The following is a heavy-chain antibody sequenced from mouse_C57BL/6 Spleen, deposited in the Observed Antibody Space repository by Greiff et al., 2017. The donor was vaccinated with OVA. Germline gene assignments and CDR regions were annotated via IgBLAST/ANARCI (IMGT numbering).Heavy chain of an antibody. Sequence: QVQLQQPGAELVKPGASVKMSCKASGYTFTSYWITWVKQRPGQGLEWIGDIYPGSGSTNYNEKFKSKATLTVDTSSSTAYMQLSSLTSEDSAVYYCAKEGFTYGSSYGFAYWGQGTLVTVSA. CDR1: GYTFTSYW. CDR3: AKEGFTYGSSYGFAY. CDR2: IYPGSGST. D-gene: IGHD1-1*01. J-gene: IGHJ3*01. V-gene: IGHV1-55*01.